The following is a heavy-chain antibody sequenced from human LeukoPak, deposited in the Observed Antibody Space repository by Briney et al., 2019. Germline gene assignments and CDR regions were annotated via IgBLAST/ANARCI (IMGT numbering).Heavy chain of an antibody. J-gene: IGHJ5*02. CDR3: ARLVAAAGTGWFDP. D-gene: IGHD6-13*01. Sequence: PSVTLSLTCTVSGVSISSSSYYWGWIRQPPGKGLEWIGSIYYSGSTYYNPSLKSRVTISVDTSKNQFSLKLSSVTAADTAVYYCARLVAAAGTGWFDPWGQGTLVTVSS. V-gene: IGHV4-39*01. CDR2: IYYSGST. CDR1: GVSISSSSYY.